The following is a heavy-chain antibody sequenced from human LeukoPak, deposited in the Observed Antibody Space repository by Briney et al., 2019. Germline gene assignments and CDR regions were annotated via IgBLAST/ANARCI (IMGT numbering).Heavy chain of an antibody. CDR3: ARGTTALMDV. CDR2: ISSGTSFI. CDR1: GFTFSSYW. Sequence: GGSLRLSCAASGFTFSSYWMSWVRQAPGKGLEWVSSISSGTSFIYYADSVKGRFTISRDNAKNSLYLQMNSLRAEDTAVYYCARGTTALMDVWGKGTTVTVSS. J-gene: IGHJ6*03. D-gene: IGHD2-21*02. V-gene: IGHV3-21*01.